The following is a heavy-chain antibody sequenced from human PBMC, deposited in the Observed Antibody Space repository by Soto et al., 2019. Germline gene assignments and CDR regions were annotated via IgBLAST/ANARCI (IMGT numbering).Heavy chain of an antibody. Sequence: PGESLKISCKGSGYSFTSYWIGWVRQMPGKGLEWMGIIYPGDSDTRYSPSFQGQVTISADKSISTAYLQWSSLKASDTAMYYCARHLEYSSSSGGRPGGVYYYYYMDVWGKGTTVTVAS. CDR2: IYPGDSDT. CDR3: ARHLEYSSSSGGRPGGVYYYYYMDV. J-gene: IGHJ6*03. V-gene: IGHV5-51*01. CDR1: GYSFTSYW. D-gene: IGHD6-6*01.